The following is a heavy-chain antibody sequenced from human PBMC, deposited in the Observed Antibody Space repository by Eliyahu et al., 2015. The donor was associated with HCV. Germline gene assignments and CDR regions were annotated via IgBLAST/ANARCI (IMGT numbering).Heavy chain of an antibody. CDR1: GFTFSSYX. CDR2: ISSSGSAI. V-gene: IGHV3-48*03. CDR3: ARDRDSSSWYVQYGMDV. J-gene: IGHJ6*02. Sequence: ELQLVESGGGLVQPGGSLRLSCXASGFTFSSYXMNWVRQAPGKGLEWLSYISSSGSAIHYADSVKGRFIVSRDNAANSLYLQMNSLRAEDTAIYYCARDRDSSSWYVQYGMDVWGQGTTVTVSS. D-gene: IGHD6-13*01.